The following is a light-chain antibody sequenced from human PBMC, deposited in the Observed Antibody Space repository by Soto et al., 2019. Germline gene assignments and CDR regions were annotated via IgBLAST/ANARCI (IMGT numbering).Light chain of an antibody. Sequence: QSVLTQPPSVSGAPGQRVTISCSGSSSNIGAGYDVQWYRQFPGTAPKLIIYANSDRPSGVPDRFFGSKSGTSASLAITGLQAEDEADYYCQSYDSSLIVSKVFGTGTKVTVL. CDR1: SSNIGAGYD. CDR2: ANS. V-gene: IGLV1-40*01. J-gene: IGLJ1*01. CDR3: QSYDSSLIVSKV.